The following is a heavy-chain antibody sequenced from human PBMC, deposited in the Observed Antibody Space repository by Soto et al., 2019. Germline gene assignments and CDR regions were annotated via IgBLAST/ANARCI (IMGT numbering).Heavy chain of an antibody. V-gene: IGHV3-7*01. Sequence: GSLRLSCAASGFTFSSYAMTWVRQAPGKGLEWVARIKPDESEKKYADSVKGRFSISRDNAKNSMYLQMDSLRGEDTAVYYCVRGGSNYASWGQGTLVTVSS. CDR3: VRGGSNYAS. CDR1: GFTFSSYA. D-gene: IGHD4-4*01. J-gene: IGHJ5*02. CDR2: IKPDESEK.